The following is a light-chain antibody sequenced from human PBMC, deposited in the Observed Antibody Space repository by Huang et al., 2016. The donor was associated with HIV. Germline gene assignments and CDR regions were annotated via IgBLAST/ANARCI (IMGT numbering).Light chain of an antibody. CDR2: DSS. CDR1: QSIGNS. Sequence: EIVMTQSPATLSVSPGERATLSCRASQSIGNSLAWYQQKAGQAPRLLIYDSSTRAIGIPARFSGSGSGTDFTLTISSLQSEDSAIYYCQHYSKWPPRAFGQGTKVEIK. J-gene: IGKJ1*01. CDR3: QHYSKWPPRA. V-gene: IGKV3-15*01.